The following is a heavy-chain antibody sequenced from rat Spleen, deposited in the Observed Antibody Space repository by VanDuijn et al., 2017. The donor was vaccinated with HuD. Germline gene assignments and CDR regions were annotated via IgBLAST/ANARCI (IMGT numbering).Heavy chain of an antibody. V-gene: IGHV5-20*01. CDR2: IRPSGDNA. CDR3: TTPYYYSCDDFDY. D-gene: IGHD1-1*01. J-gene: IGHJ2*01. Sequence: EVQLVESDGGLVQPGRSLKLSCAASGFTFSDYYMAWVRQAPTKGLEWVAFIRPSGDNAYYRDYVKGRFTISRDNAKSSLYLQMDSLRSEDMATYYCTTPYYYSCDDFDYWCQEVMVTVSS. CDR1: GFTFSDYY.